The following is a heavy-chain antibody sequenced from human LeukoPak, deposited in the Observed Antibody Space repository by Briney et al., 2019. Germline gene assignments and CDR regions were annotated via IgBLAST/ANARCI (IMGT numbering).Heavy chain of an antibody. V-gene: IGHV3-23*01. CDR2: SSGCGGST. D-gene: IGHD4-17*01. CDR1: GGSISSSSYY. CDR3: AKDVPPDYGDYPEGFDY. J-gene: IGHJ4*02. Sequence: SSETLSLTCTVSGGSISSSSYYWGWIRQPPGKGLEWFSASSGCGGSTYYADSVKGRLTISRDNSKDTLYLQMNSLRAEHTAVYYCAKDVPPDYGDYPEGFDYWGQGTLVTVSS.